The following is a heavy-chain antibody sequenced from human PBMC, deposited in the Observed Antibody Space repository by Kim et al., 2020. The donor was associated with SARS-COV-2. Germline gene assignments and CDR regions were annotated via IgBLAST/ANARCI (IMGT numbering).Heavy chain of an antibody. Sequence: SETLSLTCTVSGGSISSGGYYWSWIRQHPGKGLEWIGYIYYSGSTYYNPSLKSRVTISVDTSKNQFSLKLSSVTAADTAVYYCAGTRELWLRYWGQGTLVTVSS. V-gene: IGHV4-31*03. J-gene: IGHJ4*02. CDR1: GGSISSGGYY. CDR3: AGTRELWLRY. D-gene: IGHD5-18*01. CDR2: IYYSGST.